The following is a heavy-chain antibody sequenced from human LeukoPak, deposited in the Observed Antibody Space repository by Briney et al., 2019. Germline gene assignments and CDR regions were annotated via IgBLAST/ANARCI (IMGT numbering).Heavy chain of an antibody. CDR2: TYYRSKWYN. Sequence: SQTLSLTCAISGDSVSSNSAAWNWIRQSPSRGLEWLGRTYYRSKWYNDYAVSVKSRITINPDTSKNQFSLQLNSVTPEDTALYYCAKDILYYYDSSGSYAPSWGQGTLVTVSS. CDR3: AKDILYYYDSSGSYAPS. J-gene: IGHJ5*02. CDR1: GDSVSSNSAA. V-gene: IGHV6-1*01. D-gene: IGHD3-22*01.